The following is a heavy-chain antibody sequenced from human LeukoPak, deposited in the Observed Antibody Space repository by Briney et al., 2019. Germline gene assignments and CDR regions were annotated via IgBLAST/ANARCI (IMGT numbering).Heavy chain of an antibody. V-gene: IGHV4-4*07. CDR1: GGSISSYY. D-gene: IGHD2-2*01. Sequence: PSETLSLTCTVSGGSISSYYWSWLRQPAGKGLEWIGRIYTSGSTNYNPSLKSRVTVSVDTSKNQFSLKLSSVTAADTAVYYCARVRYCSSTSCRNYNWFDPWGQGTLVTVSS. CDR2: IYTSGST. J-gene: IGHJ5*02. CDR3: ARVRYCSSTSCRNYNWFDP.